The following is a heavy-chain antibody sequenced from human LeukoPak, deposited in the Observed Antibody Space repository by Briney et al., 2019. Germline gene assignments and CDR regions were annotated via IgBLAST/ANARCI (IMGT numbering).Heavy chain of an antibody. D-gene: IGHD5-12*01. V-gene: IGHV4-34*01. CDR1: GGSFSGHY. Sequence: PSETLSLTCAVYGGSFSGHYWSWIRQPPGKGLEWIGEINHSGSTNYNPSLKSRVTISVDTSKNQFSLKLSSVTAADTAVYYCARGYSGYDRFFDYWGQGTLVTVSS. CDR3: ARGYSGYDRFFDY. J-gene: IGHJ4*02. CDR2: INHSGST.